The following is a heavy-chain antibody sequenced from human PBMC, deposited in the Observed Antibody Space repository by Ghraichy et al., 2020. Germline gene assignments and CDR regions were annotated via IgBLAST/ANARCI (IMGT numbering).Heavy chain of an antibody. CDR1: GFTFNNYW. V-gene: IGHV3-7*01. Sequence: GGSPRLSCAASGFTFNNYWMTWVRQAPGKGLEWVANIKQDGSDKSYVDSVTGRFTISRDNAKKSLYLQMNSLRAEDTAVYYCAREVAMESSFDYWGKGTLVTVSS. CDR3: AREVAMESSFDY. J-gene: IGHJ4*02. CDR2: IKQDGSDK. D-gene: IGHD6-19*01.